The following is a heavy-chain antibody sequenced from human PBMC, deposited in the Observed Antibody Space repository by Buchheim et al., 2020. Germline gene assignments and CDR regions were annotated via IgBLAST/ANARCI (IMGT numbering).Heavy chain of an antibody. V-gene: IGHV3-23*01. CDR1: GFTFSNFA. Sequence: EVQLLESGGGLVQTGGSLRLYCAASGFTFSNFAMGWVRQGPGKGLEWVSAISGSGDSTFYADSVKGRFTISRDNSKNTLYVQMNSLRAEDTAVYYCAKVERQWLVPDAFDIWGQGT. D-gene: IGHD6-19*01. J-gene: IGHJ3*02. CDR2: ISGSGDST. CDR3: AKVERQWLVPDAFDI.